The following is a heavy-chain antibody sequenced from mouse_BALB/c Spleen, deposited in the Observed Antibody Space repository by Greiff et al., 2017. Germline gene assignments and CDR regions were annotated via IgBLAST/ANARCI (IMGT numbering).Heavy chain of an antibody. J-gene: IGHJ2*01. D-gene: IGHD1-2*01. CDR1: GFTFSSYA. V-gene: IGHV5-9-3*01. Sequence: EVKLVESGGGLVKPGGSLKLSCAASGFTFSSYAMSWVRQTPEKRLEWVATISSGGSYTYYPDSVKGRFTISRDNAKNTLYLQMSSLRSEDTAMYYCASLDYGYDWGQGTTLTVSS. CDR3: ASLDYGYD. CDR2: ISSGGSYT.